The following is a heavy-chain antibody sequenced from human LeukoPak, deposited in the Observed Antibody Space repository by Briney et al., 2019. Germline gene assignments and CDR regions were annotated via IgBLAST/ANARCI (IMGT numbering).Heavy chain of an antibody. D-gene: IGHD5-24*01. CDR2: IYYSGST. J-gene: IGHJ4*02. Sequence: SETLSLTCTVSGGSISSYYWSWIRQPPGKGLEWIGYIYYSGSTNYNPSLKSRVTISVDTSQNQFSLKLSSVTAADTAVYYCARDPTDGYTEHGSFDYWGQGTLVTVSS. CDR3: ARDPTDGYTEHGSFDY. V-gene: IGHV4-59*12. CDR1: GGSISSYY.